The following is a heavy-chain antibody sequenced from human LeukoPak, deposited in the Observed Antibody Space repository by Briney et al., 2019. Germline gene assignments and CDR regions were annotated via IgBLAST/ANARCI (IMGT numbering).Heavy chain of an antibody. CDR1: GFTFSSYW. Sequence: PGGSLRLSCVASGFTFSSYWMSWVRQAPGKGLEWVANIKQDGSEKYYVDSVKGRFTISRDNAKNSLYLQMNSLRAEDTAVYYCAREVYCSSTSCYTGYFQHWGQGTLVTVSS. D-gene: IGHD2-2*02. CDR3: AREVYCSSTSCYTGYFQH. V-gene: IGHV3-7*01. CDR2: IKQDGSEK. J-gene: IGHJ1*01.